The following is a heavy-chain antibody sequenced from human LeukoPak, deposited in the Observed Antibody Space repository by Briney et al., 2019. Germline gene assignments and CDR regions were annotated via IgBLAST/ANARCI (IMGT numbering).Heavy chain of an antibody. CDR3: ARAKAAAELDY. Sequence: GGSLRLSCAASGFTFTTNAMSWVRQAPGKGLEWVSAVSGSGGDTYYAGSVKGRFTVSRDNSKNTLYLQINSLRAEDMAVYYCARAKAAAELDYWGQGTLVTVS. J-gene: IGHJ4*02. CDR2: VSGSGGDT. CDR1: GFTFTTNA. V-gene: IGHV3-23*01. D-gene: IGHD6-13*01.